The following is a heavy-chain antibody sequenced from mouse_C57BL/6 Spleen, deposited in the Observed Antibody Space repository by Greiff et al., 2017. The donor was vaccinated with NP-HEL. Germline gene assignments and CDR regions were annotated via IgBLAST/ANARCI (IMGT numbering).Heavy chain of an antibody. D-gene: IGHD1-1*01. CDR2: ISYSGST. CDR1: GYSITSGYD. Sequence: EVKLEESGPGMVKPSQSLSLTCTVTGYSITSGYDWHWIRHFPGNKLEWMGYISYSGSTNYNPSLKSRISITHDTSKNHFFLKLNSVTTEDTATYYCARGNYGSSYIFAYWGQGTLVTVSA. J-gene: IGHJ3*01. V-gene: IGHV3-1*01. CDR3: ARGNYGSSYIFAY.